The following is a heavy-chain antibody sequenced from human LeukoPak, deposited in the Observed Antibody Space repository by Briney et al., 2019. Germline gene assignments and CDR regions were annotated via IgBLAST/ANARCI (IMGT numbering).Heavy chain of an antibody. CDR1: GASITTYY. CDR3: AREYSTSSEGDYFDY. D-gene: IGHD6-6*01. Sequence: SETLSLTCTVSGASITTYYWTWIRQPPGKGLEWIGYIYHSGSTNYNPSLKSRVTIPLDTSRNQFSLRLSSVTAADTAVYFCAREYSTSSEGDYFDYWGQGSLVTVSS. J-gene: IGHJ4*02. V-gene: IGHV4-59*01. CDR2: IYHSGST.